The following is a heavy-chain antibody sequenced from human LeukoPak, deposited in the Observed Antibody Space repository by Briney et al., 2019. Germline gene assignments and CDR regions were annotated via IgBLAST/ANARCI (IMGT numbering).Heavy chain of an antibody. CDR1: GDSVSSNSAA. V-gene: IGHV6-1*01. D-gene: IGHD3-10*01. Sequence: SQTLSLTCAISGDSVSSNSAAWNWIRQCPSRGLEWLGRTYYRSKWYNDYAVSVKSRITINPDTSKNQFSLQLNSVTPEDAAVYYCARDQGDYYGSGSYFDYWGQGTLVTVSS. CDR2: TYYRSKWYN. CDR3: ARDQGDYYGSGSYFDY. J-gene: IGHJ4*02.